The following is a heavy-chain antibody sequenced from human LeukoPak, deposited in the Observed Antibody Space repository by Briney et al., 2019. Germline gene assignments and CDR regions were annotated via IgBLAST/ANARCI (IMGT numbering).Heavy chain of an antibody. V-gene: IGHV4-30-2*01. J-gene: IGHJ3*02. CDR3: VRDQDGYAAFDI. CDR1: GGSLSSGGYY. CDR2: IYHSGGT. D-gene: IGHD5-24*01. Sequence: PSQTLSLTCTVSGGSLSSGGYYWSWIRQPPGKALEWIGYIYHSGGTYYNPSLKSRVTISVDRSKNQFSLKLSSVTAADTAVYYCVRDQDGYAAFDIWGQGTMVTVSS.